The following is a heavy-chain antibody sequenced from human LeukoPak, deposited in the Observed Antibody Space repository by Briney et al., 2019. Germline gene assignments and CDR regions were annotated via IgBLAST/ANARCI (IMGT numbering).Heavy chain of an antibody. CDR2: IYTSGST. J-gene: IGHJ5*02. D-gene: IGHD3-22*01. CDR3: ARRAAWGSGYYYVGWFDP. V-gene: IGHV4-61*02. Sequence: SETLSLTCTVSGGSISSGSYYWSWIRQPAGTGLEWIGRIYTSGSTNYNPSLKSRVTISVDTSKNQFSLKLSSVTAADTAVYYCARRAAWGSGYYYVGWFDPWGQGTLVTVSS. CDR1: GGSISSGSYY.